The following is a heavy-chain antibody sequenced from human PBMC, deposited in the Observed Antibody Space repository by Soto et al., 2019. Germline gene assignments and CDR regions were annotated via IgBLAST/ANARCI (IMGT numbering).Heavy chain of an antibody. CDR1: GYTFTSYA. CDR2: INAGNGNT. D-gene: IGHD6-6*01. V-gene: IGHV1-3*01. Sequence: ASVKVSCKASGYTFTSYAMHWVRQAPGQRLEWMGWINAGNGNTKYSQKFQGRVTITRDTSASTAYMELSSLRSEDTAVYYCARDQAKGSSELPYYGMDVWGQGTTVTVSS. J-gene: IGHJ6*02. CDR3: ARDQAKGSSELPYYGMDV.